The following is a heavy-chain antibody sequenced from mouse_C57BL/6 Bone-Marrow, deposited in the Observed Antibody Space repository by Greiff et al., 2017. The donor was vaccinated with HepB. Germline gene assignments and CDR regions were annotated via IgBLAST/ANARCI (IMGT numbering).Heavy chain of an antibody. J-gene: IGHJ4*01. CDR2: INPNNGGT. Sequence: EVQLQESGPELVKPGASVKIPCKASGYTFTDYNMDWVKQSHGKSLEWIGDINPNNGGTIYNQKFKGKATLTVDKSSSTAYMELRSLTSEDTAVYYCARKDYDYDDYAMDYWGQGTSVTVSS. CDR1: GYTFTDYN. V-gene: IGHV1-18*01. CDR3: ARKDYDYDDYAMDY. D-gene: IGHD2-4*01.